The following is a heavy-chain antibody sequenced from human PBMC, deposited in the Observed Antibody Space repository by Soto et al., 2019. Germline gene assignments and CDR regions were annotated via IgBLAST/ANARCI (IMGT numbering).Heavy chain of an antibody. CDR1: GFTFSIYA. J-gene: IGHJ6*02. Sequence: QVQLVESGGGVIEPGRSQRLSGAASGFTFSIYAMHWVRKAPGKGLEWVAVISYDGSNKYYADSVKGRFTISRDNSKNTLYLQMNSLRAEDTAVYYCARETYYDFWSGPYYGMDVWGQGTTVTVSS. CDR2: ISYDGSNK. CDR3: ARETYYDFWSGPYYGMDV. V-gene: IGHV3-30-3*01. D-gene: IGHD3-3*01.